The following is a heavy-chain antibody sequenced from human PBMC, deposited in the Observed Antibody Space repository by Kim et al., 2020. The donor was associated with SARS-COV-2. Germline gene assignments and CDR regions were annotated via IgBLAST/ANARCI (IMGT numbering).Heavy chain of an antibody. CDR2: ISYDGSNK. CDR1: GFTFSSYA. D-gene: IGHD2-2*03. J-gene: IGHJ3*02. CDR3: ARVYMDIVVVPAEAGAFDI. Sequence: GGSLRLSCAASGFTFSSYAMHWVRQAPGKGLEWVAVISYDGSNKYYADSVKGRFTISRDNSKNTLYLQMNSLRAEDTAVYYCARVYMDIVVVPAEAGAFDIWGQGTMFTVSS. V-gene: IGHV3-30-3*01.